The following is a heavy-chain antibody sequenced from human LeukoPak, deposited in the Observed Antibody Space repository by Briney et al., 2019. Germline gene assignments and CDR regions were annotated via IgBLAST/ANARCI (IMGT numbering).Heavy chain of an antibody. CDR3: AREVRLLSY. J-gene: IGHJ4*02. Sequence: NPGGSLRLSCAASGFIFSDYYMSWIRQAPGKGLEWISYISNSGSTKYYADSVKGRFTLSRDNAKNSPYLQMNSLRAEDTAVYYCAREVRLLSYWGQGTLVTVSS. CDR2: ISNSGSTK. CDR1: GFIFSDYY. D-gene: IGHD2/OR15-2a*01. V-gene: IGHV3-11*01.